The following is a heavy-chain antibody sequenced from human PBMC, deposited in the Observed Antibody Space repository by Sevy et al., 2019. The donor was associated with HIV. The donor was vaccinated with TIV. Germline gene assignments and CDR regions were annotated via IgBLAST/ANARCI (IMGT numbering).Heavy chain of an antibody. V-gene: IGHV1-24*01. CDR3: ATTKDYYDSSGSPFDS. CDR1: GYTLSQIP. D-gene: IGHD3-22*01. CDR2: FDPEDGET. J-gene: IGHJ4*02. Sequence: ASVKVSCKVSGYTLSQIPMHWVRQAPGKGLEWMGSFDPEDGETIYAQKFQARVTMTEDTSTDTAYMELSSLRSDDTAVYYCATTKDYYDSSGSPFDSWGQGTLVTVSS.